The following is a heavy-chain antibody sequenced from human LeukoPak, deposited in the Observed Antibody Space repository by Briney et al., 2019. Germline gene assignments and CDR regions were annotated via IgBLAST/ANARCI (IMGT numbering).Heavy chain of an antibody. CDR2: ISYDGSKK. V-gene: IGHV3-30-3*01. CDR1: GFTFSTYA. CDR3: ARDDFGGMMTTVTVH. Sequence: GRSLGLSCAASGFTFSTYAMHWVRQAPGKGLEWVAVISYDGSKKYYADSVKGRFTISRDNSNNTLYLQMNSLKAEDTAVHYCARDDFGGMMTTVTVHWGQGTLVTVSS. J-gene: IGHJ4*02. D-gene: IGHD4-17*01.